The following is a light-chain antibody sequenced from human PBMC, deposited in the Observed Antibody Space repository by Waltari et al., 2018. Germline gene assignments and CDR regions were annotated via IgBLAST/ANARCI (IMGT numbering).Light chain of an antibody. CDR3: TSQALDGVVL. V-gene: IGLV2-14*03. Sequence: QSALTQPASVSASPGQSITISCTGIGSAIDVSDFVSWYQHQPGKTPRVIIFDVTNRPSGISHRFSASKSANTASLTISGLQPEDEGDYYCTSQALDGVVLFGGGTQVTV. CDR2: DVT. J-gene: IGLJ2*01. CDR1: GSAIDVSDF.